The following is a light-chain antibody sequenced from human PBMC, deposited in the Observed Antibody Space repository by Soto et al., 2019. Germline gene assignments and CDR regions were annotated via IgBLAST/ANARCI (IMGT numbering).Light chain of an antibody. CDR1: SSNIGTNT. Sequence: QLVLTQPPSASGTPGQRVTISCSGSSSNIGTNTVNWYLQLPGTAPKLLIFSNNQRPSGVPDRFSGSKSGTSASLAISGLQSEDEADYYCATWDGSLNGVVFGGGTKLTVL. CDR2: SNN. CDR3: ATWDGSLNGVV. V-gene: IGLV1-44*01. J-gene: IGLJ2*01.